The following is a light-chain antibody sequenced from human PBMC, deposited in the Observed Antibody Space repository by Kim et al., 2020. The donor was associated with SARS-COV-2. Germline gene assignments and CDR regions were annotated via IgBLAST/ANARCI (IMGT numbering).Light chain of an antibody. CDR1: SSDVGGYNY. J-gene: IGLJ3*02. Sequence: GRSFTISCTGTSSDVGGYNYVSWYQQHPGKAPKLMIYDVSKRPSGVSNRFSGSKSGNTASLTISGLQAEDEADYYCSSYTSSSTLVFGGGTQLTVL. V-gene: IGLV2-14*04. CDR3: SSYTSSSTLV. CDR2: DVS.